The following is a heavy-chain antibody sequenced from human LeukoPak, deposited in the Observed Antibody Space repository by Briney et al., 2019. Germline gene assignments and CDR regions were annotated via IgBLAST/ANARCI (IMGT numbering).Heavy chain of an antibody. J-gene: IGHJ5*02. D-gene: IGHD3-10*01. CDR3: ATGGSYGSGSYYGRDWFDP. CDR1: GYTLTELS. V-gene: IGHV1-24*01. CDR2: FDPEDGET. Sequence: ASVKVSCKVSGYTLTELSMHWVRQAPGKGLEWMGGFDPEDGETIYAQKFQGRVTMTEDTSTDTAYMELSSLRSEDTAVYYCATGGSYGSGSYYGRDWFDPWGQGTLVTVSS.